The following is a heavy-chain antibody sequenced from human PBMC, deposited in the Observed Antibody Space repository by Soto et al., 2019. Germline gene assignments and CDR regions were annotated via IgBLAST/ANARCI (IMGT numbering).Heavy chain of an antibody. CDR2: IIPVLGPA. CDR1: GTTFNTFA. J-gene: IGHJ4*02. V-gene: IGHV1-69*06. Sequence: QVQLVQSGAEVKKPGSSVKVSCTASGTTFNTFAISWVRQAPGQGLEWMGGIIPVLGPAFYSQKFQGRVMITADKSTTTAYLELSSLRSEDTAVYYCARAAKRYFDKWGQGTLVTVSS. CDR3: ARAAKRYFDK.